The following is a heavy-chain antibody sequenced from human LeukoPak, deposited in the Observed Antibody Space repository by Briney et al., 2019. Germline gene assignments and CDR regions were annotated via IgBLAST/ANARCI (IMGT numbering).Heavy chain of an antibody. V-gene: IGHV3-30*03. J-gene: IGHJ6*02. CDR2: ISYDGSNK. Sequence: GGSLRLSCAASGFTFSSYGMHWVRQAPGKGLEWVAVISYDGSNKYYADSVKGRFTISSDNSKNTLYLQMNSLRAEDTAVYYCARYYGSGRGYYGLDVWGQGTTVTVSS. CDR1: GFTFSSYG. CDR3: ARYYGSGRGYYGLDV. D-gene: IGHD3-10*01.